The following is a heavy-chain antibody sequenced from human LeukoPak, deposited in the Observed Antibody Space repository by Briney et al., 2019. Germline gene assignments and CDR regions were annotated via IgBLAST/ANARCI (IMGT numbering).Heavy chain of an antibody. V-gene: IGHV3-64D*06. Sequence: GRSLRLSCSVSGFSFSSYVLHWVRQAPGKGLESVSGISQNGDNTYYADSVKGRSTISKDNSENTLYLQMNSLRPEDTAVYYCMNPNHYGSGRWGQGTLVTVSS. J-gene: IGHJ4*02. CDR1: GFSFSSYV. CDR2: ISQNGDNT. CDR3: MNPNHYGSGR. D-gene: IGHD3-10*01.